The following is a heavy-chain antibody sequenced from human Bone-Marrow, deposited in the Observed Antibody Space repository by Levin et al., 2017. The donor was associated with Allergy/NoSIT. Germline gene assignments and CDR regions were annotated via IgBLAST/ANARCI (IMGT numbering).Heavy chain of an antibody. V-gene: IGHV3-30-3*01. D-gene: IGHD6-19*01. CDR3: ARALAVAGSAFDI. CDR1: GFTFSSYA. Sequence: LSLTCAASGFTFSSYAMHWVRQAPGKGLEWVAVISYDGSNKYCADSVKGRFTISRDNSKNTLYLQMNSLRAEDTAVYYCARALAVAGSAFDIWGQGTMVTVSS. J-gene: IGHJ3*02. CDR2: ISYDGSNK.